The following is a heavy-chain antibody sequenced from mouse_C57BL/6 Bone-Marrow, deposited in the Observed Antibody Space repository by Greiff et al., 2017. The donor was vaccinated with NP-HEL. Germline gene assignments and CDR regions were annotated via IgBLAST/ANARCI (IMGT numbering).Heavy chain of an antibody. CDR2: IHPNSGST. Sequence: QVQLQQPGAELVKPGASVKLSCKASGYTFTSYWMHWVKQRPGQGLEWIGMIHPNSGSTNYNEKFKSKATLTVEKSSSTAYMQLSSLTSEDSAVYYCAREGFQYYFDYWGQGTTLTVSS. J-gene: IGHJ2*01. CDR3: AREGFQYYFDY. V-gene: IGHV1-64*01. CDR1: GYTFTSYW.